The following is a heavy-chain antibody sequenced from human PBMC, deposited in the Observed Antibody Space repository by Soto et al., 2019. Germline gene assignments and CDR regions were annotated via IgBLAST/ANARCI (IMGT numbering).Heavy chain of an antibody. CDR1: GGSFSGYY. V-gene: IGHV4-34*01. Sequence: SETLSLTCAVYGGSFSGYYWSWIRQPPGKGLEWIGEINHRGSTKYNPSLKSRVTISADTSKNQFSLKLSSVAAADTAVYYCAKNTVQMATFYQYYPMDVWGPGTMVTVFS. D-gene: IGHD1-1*01. CDR2: INHRGST. J-gene: IGHJ6*02. CDR3: AKNTVQMATFYQYYPMDV.